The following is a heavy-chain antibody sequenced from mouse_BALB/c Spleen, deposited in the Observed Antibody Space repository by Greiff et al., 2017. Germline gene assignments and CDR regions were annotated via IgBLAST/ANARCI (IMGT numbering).Heavy chain of an antibody. CDR1: GFNIKDYY. J-gene: IGHJ4*01. V-gene: IGHV14-1*02. Sequence: EVQLQESGAELVRSGASVKLSCTASGFNIKDYYMHWVKQRPEQGLEWIGWIDPENGNTIYDPKFQGKASITADTSSNTAYLQLSSLTSEDTAVYYCAGYWAMDYWGQGTSVTVSS. CDR2: IDPENGNT. CDR3: AGYWAMDY.